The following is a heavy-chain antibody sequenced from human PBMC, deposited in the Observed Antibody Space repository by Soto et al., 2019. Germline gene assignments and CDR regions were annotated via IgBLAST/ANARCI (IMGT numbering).Heavy chain of an antibody. Sequence: GESLKISCKGSGYSFTSYWIGWVRQMPGKGLEWMGIIYPGDSDTRYSPSFQGQVTISADKSISTAYLQWSSLKASDTAMYYCARTYYDSDGGYYYYGMDVWGQGTTVTVSS. CDR1: GYSFTSYW. J-gene: IGHJ6*02. D-gene: IGHD3-22*01. CDR3: ARTYYDSDGGYYYYGMDV. CDR2: IYPGDSDT. V-gene: IGHV5-51*01.